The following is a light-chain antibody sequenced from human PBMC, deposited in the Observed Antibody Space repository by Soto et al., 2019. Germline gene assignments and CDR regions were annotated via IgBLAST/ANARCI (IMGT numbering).Light chain of an antibody. CDR2: SNN. J-gene: IGLJ2*01. Sequence: QSVLTQPPSASGTPEQRITISCSGSSSNIGSHTVNWHQQVPGTAPKLLIYSNNERPSGVPDRFSGSKSGTSASLAISGLQSGDEADYYCAAWDDSLNGVIFGGGTKLTVL. V-gene: IGLV1-44*01. CDR3: AAWDDSLNGVI. CDR1: SSNIGSHT.